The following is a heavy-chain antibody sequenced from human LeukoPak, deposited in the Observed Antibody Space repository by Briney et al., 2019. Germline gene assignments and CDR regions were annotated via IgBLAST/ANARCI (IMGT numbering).Heavy chain of an antibody. CDR2: ITSDGGTT. J-gene: IGHJ4*02. CDR3: VKVSSTVGATYFDY. D-gene: IGHD1-26*01. CDR1: GCTFSSYA. Sequence: GGSLRLSCSASGCTFSSYAMHWVRQAPGKGLDYISGITSDGGTTYHADSVKGRFTISRDNSKNTLYLQMSSLRVEDTAVYYCVKVSSTVGATYFDYWGQGTLVTVSS. V-gene: IGHV3-64D*06.